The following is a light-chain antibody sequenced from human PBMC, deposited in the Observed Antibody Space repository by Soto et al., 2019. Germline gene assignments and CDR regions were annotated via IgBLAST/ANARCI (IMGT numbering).Light chain of an antibody. Sequence: QSALTQPASVSGSPGQSITISCTGTSSDVGGYNSVSWYQQHPGKAPKLIIYEVSNRPSGVSNRFSGSKSGNTASLTISGLQAEDEADYYCGSYTTSSTLLYVFGTGTKLTVL. CDR3: GSYTTSSTLLYV. CDR2: EVS. V-gene: IGLV2-14*01. J-gene: IGLJ1*01. CDR1: SSDVGGYNS.